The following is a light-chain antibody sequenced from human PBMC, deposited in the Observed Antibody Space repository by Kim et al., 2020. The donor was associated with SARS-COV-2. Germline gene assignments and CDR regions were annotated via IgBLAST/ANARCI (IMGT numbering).Light chain of an antibody. V-gene: IGKV1-8*01. CDR2: AAS. Sequence: AIRMTQSPSTLSVSTGDSVTITCRASQDTGRYLAWYQQKSGRAPKLLIYAASTLQSGVPSTFSGSGSGTDFTLTISRLQSEDFATYYCQQYYNYPWTFGQGTKVEIK. CDR1: QDTGRY. CDR3: QQYYNYPWT. J-gene: IGKJ1*01.